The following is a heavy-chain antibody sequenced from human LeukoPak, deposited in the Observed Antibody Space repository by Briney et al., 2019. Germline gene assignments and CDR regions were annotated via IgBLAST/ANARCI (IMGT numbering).Heavy chain of an antibody. V-gene: IGHV3-23*01. CDR2: ISGSGGST. D-gene: IGHD3-22*01. J-gene: IGHJ4*02. Sequence: GGSLRLSCAASGFTFSSYAMSWVRQAPGKGLEWVSAISGSGGSTYYADSVKGRFTISRDNSKNTLYLQMNSLRAEDTAVYYCAKDRYYDSSGYYSFDYWGQGTWSPSPQ. CDR1: GFTFSSYA. CDR3: AKDRYYDSSGYYSFDY.